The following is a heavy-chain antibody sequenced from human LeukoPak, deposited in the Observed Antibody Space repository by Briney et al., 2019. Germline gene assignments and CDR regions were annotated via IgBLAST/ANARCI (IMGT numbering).Heavy chain of an antibody. D-gene: IGHD6-13*01. Sequence: ASVKVSCKASGGTFSSYSISWVRQAPGQGLEWMGRIIPILGIANYAQKFQGRVTITADKSTSTAYMELSSLRSEDTAVYYCAVGGSSWYFFDYWGQGTLVTVSS. CDR1: GGTFSSYS. CDR3: AVGGSSWYFFDY. J-gene: IGHJ4*02. V-gene: IGHV1-69*02. CDR2: IIPILGIA.